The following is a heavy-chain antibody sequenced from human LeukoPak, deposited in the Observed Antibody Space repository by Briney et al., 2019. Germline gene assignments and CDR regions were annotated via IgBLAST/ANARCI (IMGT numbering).Heavy chain of an antibody. CDR1: GFPFSSYS. D-gene: IGHD3-10*01. V-gene: IGHV3-7*03. CDR3: ARDVPSYGSGSYYNVGWEPFDY. Sequence: GGSLRLSCAASGFPFSSYSMTWVRQAPGKGLEWVANIKPDGTTKFYVDSVKGRFTISRDNALNSLYLQMNSLRAEDTALYYCARDVPSYGSGSYYNVGWEPFDYWGQGTLVTVSS. J-gene: IGHJ4*02. CDR2: IKPDGTTK.